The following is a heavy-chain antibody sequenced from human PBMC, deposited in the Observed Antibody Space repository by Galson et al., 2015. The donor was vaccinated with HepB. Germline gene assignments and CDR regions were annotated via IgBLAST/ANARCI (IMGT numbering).Heavy chain of an antibody. CDR3: AKDGGDERGSFVS. Sequence: SLRLSCAASGFTFSGYGMHWVRQAPGKGLEWVAAIAYRGSNIYYADSVKGRFTISRDNAKNTLYLQMNSLRAEDTAVYYCAKDGGDERGSFVSWGQGTL. CDR1: GFTFSGYG. CDR2: IAYRGSNI. D-gene: IGHD3-16*01. V-gene: IGHV3-30*18. J-gene: IGHJ4*02.